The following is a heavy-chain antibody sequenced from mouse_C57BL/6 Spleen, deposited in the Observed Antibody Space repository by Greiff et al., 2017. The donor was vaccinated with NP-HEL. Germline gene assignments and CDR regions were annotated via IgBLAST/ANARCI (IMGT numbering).Heavy chain of an antibody. CDR1: GYTFTSYW. V-gene: IGHV1-5*01. J-gene: IGHJ1*03. CDR2: IYPGNSDT. Sequence: EVQLQQSGTVLARPGASVKMSCKTSGYTFTSYWMHWVKQRPGQGLEWIGAIYPGNSDTSYNQKFKGKAKLTAVTYTRTAYMELSSLTNEDSAGYYCTRSERYWYFEVWHRDHGHRLL. CDR3: TRSERYWYFEV.